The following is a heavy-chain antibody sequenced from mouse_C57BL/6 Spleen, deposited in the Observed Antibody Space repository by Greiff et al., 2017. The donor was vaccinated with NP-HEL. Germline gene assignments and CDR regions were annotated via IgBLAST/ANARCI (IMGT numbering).Heavy chain of an antibody. D-gene: IGHD2-4*01. J-gene: IGHJ1*03. V-gene: IGHV1-80*01. CDR1: GYAFSSYW. Sequence: VQLQQSGAELVKPGASVKISCNASGYAFSSYWMNWVKQRPGKGLEWIGQIYTGDGDTNYNGKFKGKATLTADKSSRTAYMQLSSLTSEDSAVYFCATYKAYYDYDEGYFDVWGTGTTVTVSS. CDR2: IYTGDGDT. CDR3: ATYKAYYDYDEGYFDV.